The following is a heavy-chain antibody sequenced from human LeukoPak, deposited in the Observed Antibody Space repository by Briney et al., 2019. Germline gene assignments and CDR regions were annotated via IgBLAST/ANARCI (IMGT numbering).Heavy chain of an antibody. J-gene: IGHJ4*02. CDR2: ISPSGGST. D-gene: IGHD3-22*01. Sequence: ASLKVSCKASGYTFTSYDMHCVSQAPGPGLEWMGIISPSGGSTSDAQKFHGRVTMTRDSSTTTVCMELSSRRSEATAVYYCARALRDDSSGYDCDYWGQGTLVTVSS. CDR3: ARALRDDSSGYDCDY. CDR1: GYTFTSYD. V-gene: IGHV1-46*01.